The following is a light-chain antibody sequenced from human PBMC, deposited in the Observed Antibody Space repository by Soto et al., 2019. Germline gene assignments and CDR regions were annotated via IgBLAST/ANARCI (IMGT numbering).Light chain of an antibody. CDR1: TSNIGSNY. J-gene: IGLJ1*01. CDR2: RNN. Sequence: QSVLTQPPSASGTPGQGGTISCSGSTSNIGSNYVYWYQQPPGTAPKLLIYRNNQRPSGVPDRFSGSKSGTSASLAISGLRSDDEADYFCATWDDSLNGFYVFGTGTKVTVL. CDR3: ATWDDSLNGFYV. V-gene: IGLV1-47*01.